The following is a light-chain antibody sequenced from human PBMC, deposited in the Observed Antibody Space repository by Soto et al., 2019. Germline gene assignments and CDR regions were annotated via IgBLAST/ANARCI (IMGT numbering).Light chain of an antibody. J-gene: IGKJ5*01. Sequence: IVLTQSPATLSLSPGERATLSCRASQSVSSYLAWYQQKPGQAPRLLIYDASNRATGIPARFSGSGSGTDFTLTISSLEPEDFAVYYCKQRSNWITFGQGTRLEI. CDR1: QSVSSY. CDR2: DAS. CDR3: KQRSNWIT. V-gene: IGKV3-11*01.